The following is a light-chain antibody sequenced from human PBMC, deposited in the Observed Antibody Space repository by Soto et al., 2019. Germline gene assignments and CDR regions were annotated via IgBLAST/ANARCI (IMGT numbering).Light chain of an antibody. CDR1: QSVSSY. Sequence: EIVLTQSPATLSLSPGERATLSCRASQSVSSYLAWYQQKPGQAPRLLIYDASNSATGIPGRFSGSGSGTDFTLTISSLEPEDFAVYYCQQRINWPPAFGQGTRLEIK. CDR3: QQRINWPPA. CDR2: DAS. V-gene: IGKV3-11*01. J-gene: IGKJ5*01.